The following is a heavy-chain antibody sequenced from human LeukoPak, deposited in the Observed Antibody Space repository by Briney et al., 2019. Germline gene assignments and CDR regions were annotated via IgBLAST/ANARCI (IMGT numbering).Heavy chain of an antibody. V-gene: IGHV4-61*02. CDR3: ARVGSEAGNYYYYGMDV. CDR1: GGSISSGSYY. CDR2: IYTSGST. J-gene: IGHJ6*02. D-gene: IGHD3-10*01. Sequence: SETLSLTCTVSGGSISSGSYYWSWIRQPAGKGLEWIGRIYTSGSTNYNPSLKSRVTISVDTSKNQFSLKLSSVTAADTAVYYCARVGSEAGNYYYYGMDVWGQGTTVTVSS.